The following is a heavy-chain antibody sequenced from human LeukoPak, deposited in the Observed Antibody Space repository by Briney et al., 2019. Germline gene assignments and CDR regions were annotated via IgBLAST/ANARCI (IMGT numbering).Heavy chain of an antibody. J-gene: IGHJ4*02. V-gene: IGHV5-51*01. Sequence: GESLKISCRGSGYSFTNYWIGWVCQMPGKGLEWMGIIFPGDSDTRYSPSFQGQVTISADKSISTAYLHWSSLKASDTAMYYCARRDSSGWYSFGDYWGQGTLVTVSS. CDR2: IFPGDSDT. D-gene: IGHD6-19*01. CDR3: ARRDSSGWYSFGDY. CDR1: GYSFTNYW.